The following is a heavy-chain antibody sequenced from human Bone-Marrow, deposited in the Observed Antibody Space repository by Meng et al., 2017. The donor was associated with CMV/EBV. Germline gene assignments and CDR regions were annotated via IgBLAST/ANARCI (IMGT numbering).Heavy chain of an antibody. CDR3: ARDSSSSSYYYYGLDV. V-gene: IGHV4-59*01. CDR2: IYYSGST. CDR1: GGSISSYY. D-gene: IGHD6-6*01. J-gene: IGHJ6*02. Sequence: SETLSLTCTVSGGSISSYYWSWIRQPPGKGLEWIGYIYYSGSTNYNPSLKSRVTISVDTSKNQFSLKLSSVTAADTAVYYCARDSSSSSYYYYGLDVWGQGTTVTVSS.